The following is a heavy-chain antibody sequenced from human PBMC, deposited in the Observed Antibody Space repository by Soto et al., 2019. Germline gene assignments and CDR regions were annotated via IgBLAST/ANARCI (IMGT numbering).Heavy chain of an antibody. V-gene: IGHV4-31*03. Sequence: SETLSLTCTVSGGSISSGGYYWSWIRQHPGKGLEWIGYIYYSGSTYYNPSLKSRVTISVNTSKNQFSLKLSSVTAADTAVYYCAIYDSSGSRGFQHWGQGTLVTVSS. D-gene: IGHD3-22*01. CDR2: IYYSGST. CDR1: GGSISSGGYY. J-gene: IGHJ1*01. CDR3: AIYDSSGSRGFQH.